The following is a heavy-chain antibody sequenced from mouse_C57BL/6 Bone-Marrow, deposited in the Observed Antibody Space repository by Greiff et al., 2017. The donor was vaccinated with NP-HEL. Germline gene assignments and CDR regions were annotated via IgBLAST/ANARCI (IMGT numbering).Heavy chain of an antibody. CDR2: INYDGSST. CDR1: GFTFSDYY. J-gene: IGHJ2*01. CDR3: ARGRGRLKAVYFDY. Sequence: EVQLVESEGGLVQPGSSMKLSCTASGFTFSDYYMAWVRQVPEKGLEWVANINYDGSSTYYLDSLKSRFIISRDNAKNILYLQMSSLKSEDTATYYCARGRGRLKAVYFDYWGQGTTLTVSS. D-gene: IGHD2-12*01. V-gene: IGHV5-16*01.